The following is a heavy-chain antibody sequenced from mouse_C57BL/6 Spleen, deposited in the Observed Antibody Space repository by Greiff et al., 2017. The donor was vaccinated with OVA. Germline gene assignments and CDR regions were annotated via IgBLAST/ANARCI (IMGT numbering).Heavy chain of an antibody. J-gene: IGHJ3*01. V-gene: IGHV1-64*01. CDR2: IHPNSGST. D-gene: IGHD1-1*01. CDR3: ARDYGSSYRFAY. Sequence: QVQLQQPGAELVKPGASVKLSCKASGYTFTSYWKHWVKQRPGQGLEWIGMIHPNSGSTNYNEKFKSKATLTVDKSSSTAYMQLSSLTSEDSAVYYCARDYGSSYRFAYWGQGTLVTVSA. CDR1: GYTFTSYW.